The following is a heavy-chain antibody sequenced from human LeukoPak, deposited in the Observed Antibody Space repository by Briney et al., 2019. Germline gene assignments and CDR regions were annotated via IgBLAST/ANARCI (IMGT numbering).Heavy chain of an antibody. J-gene: IGHJ5*02. Sequence: ASVKVSCKASGYTFTGYYMHWVRQAPGQGLEWMEWINPNSGGTNYAQKFQGRVTMTRDTSISTAYMELSRLRSDDTAVYYCARERITMVRGVINWFDPWGQGTLVTVSS. D-gene: IGHD3-10*01. CDR1: GYTFTGYY. V-gene: IGHV1-2*02. CDR3: ARERITMVRGVINWFDP. CDR2: INPNSGGT.